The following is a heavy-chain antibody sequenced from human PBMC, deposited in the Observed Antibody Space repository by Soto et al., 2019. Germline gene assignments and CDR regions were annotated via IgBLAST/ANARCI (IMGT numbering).Heavy chain of an antibody. CDR1: GGSISSYY. D-gene: IGHD3-22*01. V-gene: IGHV4-59*08. Sequence: SETLSLTCTVSGGSISSYYWSWIRQPPGKGLEWIGYIYYSGSTNYNPSLKSRVTISVDTSKNQFSLKLSSVTAADTAVYYCASQGAWYYDSSGYLGSYFDYWGQGTLVTVSS. J-gene: IGHJ4*02. CDR2: IYYSGST. CDR3: ASQGAWYYDSSGYLGSYFDY.